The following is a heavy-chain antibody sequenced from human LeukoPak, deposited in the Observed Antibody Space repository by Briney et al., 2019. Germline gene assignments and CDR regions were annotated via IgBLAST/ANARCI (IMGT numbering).Heavy chain of an antibody. CDR1: GYTFTAYY. V-gene: IGHV1-2*02. Sequence: ASVKVSGKASGYTFTAYYMHWVRQAPGQGLEWMGWINPNSGGTNYAQKFQGRVTMTRDTSISTAYMELSRLTSDDTAVYYCARDNIAAAGYYMDVWGKGTTVTVSS. D-gene: IGHD6-13*01. J-gene: IGHJ6*03. CDR3: ARDNIAAAGYYMDV. CDR2: INPNSGGT.